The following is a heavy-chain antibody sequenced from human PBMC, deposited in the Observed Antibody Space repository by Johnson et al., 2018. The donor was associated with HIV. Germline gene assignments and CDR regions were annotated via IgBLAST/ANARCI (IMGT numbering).Heavy chain of an antibody. Sequence: VQLVESGGGLVQPGGSLRLSCADSKFTFTNYWMSWVRQAPGKGLEWVSVIRNDGNTYYADSVKGRFTISRDSSKNTLYLQMDSLRAEDTAMYYCASSSLSWGVDIWGQGTMVTVSS. D-gene: IGHD3-16*01. CDR1: KFTFTNYW. V-gene: IGHV3-66*01. J-gene: IGHJ3*02. CDR2: IRNDGNT. CDR3: ASSSLSWGVDI.